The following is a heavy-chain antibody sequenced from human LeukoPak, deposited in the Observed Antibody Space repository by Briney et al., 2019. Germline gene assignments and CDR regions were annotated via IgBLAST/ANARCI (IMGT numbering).Heavy chain of an antibody. CDR1: GFTFSSFG. CDR2: IWYDGSNE. J-gene: IGHJ6*03. V-gene: IGHV3-33*01. CDR3: AREVWSGGSCYSSYYYYYLDV. D-gene: IGHD2-15*01. Sequence: GGPLRLSCVASGFTFSSFGMHWVRQAPGKGLEGVALIWYDGSNEYYADSVKGRFTISRDNSKNTLYLQVNSLRAEDTSVYYCAREVWSGGSCYSSYYYYYLDVWGKGTTVTVSS.